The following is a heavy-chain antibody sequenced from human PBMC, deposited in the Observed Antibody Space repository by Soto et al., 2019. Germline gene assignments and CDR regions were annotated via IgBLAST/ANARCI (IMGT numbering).Heavy chain of an antibody. CDR3: ARGSIKVGAQVNYG. Sequence: SETLSLTCTVSGDSISSYYWSWFRQPPGKGLLWIGYVSNTGGTNYNPSLWSRVTISLDTSKNQFSLRLSSVTAGDTAVYFCARGSIKVGAQVNYGWGQGTLVTVSS. J-gene: IGHJ4*02. CDR1: GDSISSYY. CDR2: VSNTGGT. V-gene: IGHV4-59*01. D-gene: IGHD1-26*01.